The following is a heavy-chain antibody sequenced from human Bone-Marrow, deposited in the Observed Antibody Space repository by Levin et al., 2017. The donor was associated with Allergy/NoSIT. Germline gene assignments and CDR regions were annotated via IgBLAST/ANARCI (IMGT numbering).Heavy chain of an antibody. J-gene: IGHJ3*02. D-gene: IGHD3-10*01. CDR1: GGSISSGSYY. CDR2: IYTSGST. Sequence: SETLSLTCTVSGGSISSGSYYWSWIRQPAGKGLEWIGRIYTSGSTNYNPSLKSRVTISVDTSKNQFSLKLSSVTAADTAVYYCARKGSYSDDAFDIWGQGTMVTVSS. CDR3: ARKGSYSDDAFDI. V-gene: IGHV4-61*02.